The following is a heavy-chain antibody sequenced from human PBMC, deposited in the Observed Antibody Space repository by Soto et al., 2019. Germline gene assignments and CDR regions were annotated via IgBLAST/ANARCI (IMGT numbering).Heavy chain of an antibody. CDR2: IKSKTDGGTT. V-gene: IGHV3-15*01. CDR3: TTGTLAARPTYFDY. CDR1: GFHFSNAW. J-gene: IGHJ4*02. D-gene: IGHD6-6*01. Sequence: GGSLRLSCAASGFHFSNAWMSWVRQAPGKGLEWVGRIKSKTDGGTTDYAAPVKGRFTISKNDSKTTLYLQMSSLKTENTVFYYCTTGTLAARPTYFDYWGQGTLVTVSS.